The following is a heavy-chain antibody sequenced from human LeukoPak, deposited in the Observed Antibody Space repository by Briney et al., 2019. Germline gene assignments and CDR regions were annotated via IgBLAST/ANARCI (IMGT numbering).Heavy chain of an antibody. J-gene: IGHJ4*02. V-gene: IGHV4-59*01. CDR2: IYYSGST. D-gene: IGHD6-13*01. CDR1: GGSISSYY. Sequence: SETLSLTCTVSGGSISSYYWSWIRQPPGKGLEWIGYIYYSGSTNYNPSLKSRVTISVDTSKNQFSLKLSSVTAADTAVYYCAREGGYSSILYWGQGTLVTVP. CDR3: AREGGYSSILY.